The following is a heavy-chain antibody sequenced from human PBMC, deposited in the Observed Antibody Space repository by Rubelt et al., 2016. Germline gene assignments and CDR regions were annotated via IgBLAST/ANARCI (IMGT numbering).Heavy chain of an antibody. J-gene: IGHJ2*01. CDR1: GYTFTSYG. CDR3: ARDRIRIAARQGWYFDL. Sequence: QVQLVQSGAEVKKPGASVKVSCKASGYTFTSYGISWVRQAPGQGREWMGWISAYNGNTNYAQKLQGRVTMTTDTSTSTAYMELRSLRSDDTAVYYCARDRIRIAARQGWYFDLWGRGTLVTVSS. CDR2: ISAYNGNT. V-gene: IGHV1-18*01. D-gene: IGHD6-6*01.